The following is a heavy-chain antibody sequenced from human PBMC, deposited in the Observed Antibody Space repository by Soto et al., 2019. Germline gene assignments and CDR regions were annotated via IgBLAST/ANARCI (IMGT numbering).Heavy chain of an antibody. CDR2: MNPSGGST. CDR3: AREVSDSRFLAWLRVRSWFDP. CDR1: GYTFTSYY. J-gene: IGHJ5*02. Sequence: SVKVSCKASGYTFTSYYMHWVRQAPGQGLEWMGIMNPSGGSTSFAQKLQGRVTMTRDTSMSTVYMELSSLRSEDTAVYYCAREVSDSRFLAWLRVRSWFDPWGQGTLVTASS. V-gene: IGHV1-46*04. D-gene: IGHD3-3*01.